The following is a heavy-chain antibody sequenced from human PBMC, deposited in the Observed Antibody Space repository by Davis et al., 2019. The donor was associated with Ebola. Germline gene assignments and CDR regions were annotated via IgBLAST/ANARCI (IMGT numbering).Heavy chain of an antibody. CDR1: GFTVSSSY. J-gene: IGHJ3*02. CDR3: ARGVMIPVSGTGYAFDI. CDR2: IYSGGTT. Sequence: GESLKISCAASGFTVSSSYMNWVRQAPGKGLEWVSVIYSGGTTYYADSLKGRITISRDNSRNTLYLHMNNLRVEDTAVYYCARGVMIPVSGTGYAFDIWGQGAKVTVSS. V-gene: IGHV3-66*01. D-gene: IGHD3-3*01.